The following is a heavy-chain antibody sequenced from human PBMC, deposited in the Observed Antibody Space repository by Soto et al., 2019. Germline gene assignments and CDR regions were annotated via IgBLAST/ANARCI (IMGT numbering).Heavy chain of an antibody. V-gene: IGHV1-69*01. CDR3: XXXXXXXVWGWFDP. CDR1: GGTFSSYA. CDR2: IIPIFGTA. D-gene: IGHD1-20*01. J-gene: IGHJ5*02. Sequence: QVQLVQSGAEVKKPGSSVKVSCKASGGTFSSYAISWVRQAPGQGLEWMGGIIPIFGTANYAQKFQGRVTITADESTSXXXXXXXXXXXXXXXXXXXXXXXXXXVWGWFDPWGQGTLVTVSS.